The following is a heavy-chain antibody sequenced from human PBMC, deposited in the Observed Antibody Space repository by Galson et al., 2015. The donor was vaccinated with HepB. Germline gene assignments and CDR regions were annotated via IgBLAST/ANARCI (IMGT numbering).Heavy chain of an antibody. Sequence: SLRVSCAASGFTVSSNYMSWVRQAPGKGLEWVSIIYSGTSTYYADSVRGRFTISRHNFKNTLYLQMNSLRAEDTAVYYCARGPRYYYDSSGPGYFDYWGQGTLVTVSS. J-gene: IGHJ4*02. D-gene: IGHD3-22*01. CDR3: ARGPRYYYDSSGPGYFDY. CDR1: GFTVSSNY. CDR2: IYSGTST. V-gene: IGHV3-53*04.